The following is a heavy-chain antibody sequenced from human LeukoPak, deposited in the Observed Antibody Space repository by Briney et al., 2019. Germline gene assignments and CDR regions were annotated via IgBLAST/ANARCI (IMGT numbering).Heavy chain of an antibody. CDR3: AELGITMIGGV. Sequence: GGSLRLSCAASGFTFSSYGMNWVRQAPEKGLEWVSAISVSGGSTYYADSAKGRFTISRDNSKNTLYLQMNSLRAEDTAVYYCAELGITMIGGVWGKGTTVTISS. CDR2: ISVSGGST. CDR1: GFTFSSYG. V-gene: IGHV3-23*01. J-gene: IGHJ6*04. D-gene: IGHD3-10*02.